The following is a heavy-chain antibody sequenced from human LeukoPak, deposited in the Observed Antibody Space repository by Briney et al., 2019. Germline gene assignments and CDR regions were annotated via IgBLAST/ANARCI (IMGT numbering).Heavy chain of an antibody. J-gene: IGHJ6*03. CDR3: ARVRKSFSGRFFSYAYYYYMDV. Sequence: SETLSLTCAVYIGSFSDFHWSWIRQPPGKGLEWIAEINHSGSTNYNPSLKSRVTISVDTSKNQFSLKLGSVTAADTAMYYCARVRKSFSGRFFSYAYYYYMDVWGKGTTVTVSS. D-gene: IGHD1-26*01. CDR1: IGSFSDFH. CDR2: INHSGST. V-gene: IGHV4-34*01.